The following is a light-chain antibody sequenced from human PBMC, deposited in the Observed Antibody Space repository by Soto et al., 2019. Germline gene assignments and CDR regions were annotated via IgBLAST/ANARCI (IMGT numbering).Light chain of an antibody. CDR3: CSFTSSNTHV. CDR2: EVN. CDR1: SSDVGAYKY. V-gene: IGLV2-14*01. Sequence: QSALTQPASVSGSPGQSITISCTGSSSDVGAYKYVSWFQQHPGKAPKLIIYEVNKRPSGVSGRFSGSKSGNTASLTISGLQAEDEADYYCCSFTSSNTHVFGTGTKVTVL. J-gene: IGLJ1*01.